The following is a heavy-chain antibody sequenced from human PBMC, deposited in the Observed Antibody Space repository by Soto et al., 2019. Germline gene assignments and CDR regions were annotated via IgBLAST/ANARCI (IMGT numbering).Heavy chain of an antibody. CDR3: ARVRTLSTLDY. Sequence: PSETLSLTCTVAGASIGNSYWAWIRQSPEKGLECIGYIFYSGSTKYNPSLQSRVTMSLDASKNQFFLQLTSVTAADSAVYFCARVRTLSTLDYWGQGTLVTVSS. CDR2: IFYSGST. CDR1: GASIGNSY. V-gene: IGHV4-59*01. J-gene: IGHJ4*02.